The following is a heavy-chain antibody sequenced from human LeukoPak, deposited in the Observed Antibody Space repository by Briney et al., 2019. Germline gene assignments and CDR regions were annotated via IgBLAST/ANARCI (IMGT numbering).Heavy chain of an antibody. Sequence: ASVNVSCKASGYTFSNFGITWVRQAPGQGLEWMGWISAYSGNTNYAQKLHGRVTMTTDTSTSTAYMELRSLRSDDTAVYYCARVMVAGALMWGQGTLVTVSS. CDR2: ISAYSGNT. CDR3: ARVMVAGALM. J-gene: IGHJ4*02. D-gene: IGHD3-10*01. V-gene: IGHV1-18*04. CDR1: GYTFSNFG.